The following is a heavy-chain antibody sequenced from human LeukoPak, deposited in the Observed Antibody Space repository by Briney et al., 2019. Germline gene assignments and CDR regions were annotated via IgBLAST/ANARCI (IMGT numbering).Heavy chain of an antibody. CDR1: GYTLTELS. J-gene: IGHJ4*02. CDR3: ATDRHYYDSSGYYPYAG. Sequence: ASVKVSCKVSGYTLTELSIHWARQAPGKGLEWMGGFDPEDGETIYAQKFQGRVTMTEDTSTDTAYMELSSLRSEDTAVYYCATDRHYYDSSGYYPYAGWGQGTLVTVSS. CDR2: FDPEDGET. V-gene: IGHV1-24*01. D-gene: IGHD3-22*01.